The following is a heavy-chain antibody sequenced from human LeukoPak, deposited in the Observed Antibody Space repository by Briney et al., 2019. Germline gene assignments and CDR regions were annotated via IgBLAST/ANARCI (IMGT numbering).Heavy chain of an antibody. CDR3: ARRPNYCSTSSCLDY. V-gene: IGHV3-23*01. J-gene: IGHJ4*02. CDR1: GFTFTSYA. CDR2: ISASGDTT. D-gene: IGHD2-2*01. Sequence: GGSLRLSCAASGFTFTSYAMSWVRQAPGKGLEWVSSISASGDTTYCADSVKDRFTISRDNSKNTLYVQMNSLRAEDTALYYCARRPNYCSTSSCLDYWGQGTLVTVSS.